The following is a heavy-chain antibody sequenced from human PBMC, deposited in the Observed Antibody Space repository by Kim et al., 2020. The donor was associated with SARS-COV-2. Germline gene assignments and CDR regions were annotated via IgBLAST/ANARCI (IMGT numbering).Heavy chain of an antibody. Sequence: GESLKISCKGSGYSFTSYWIGWVRQMPGKGLEWMGIIYPGDSDTRYSPSFQGQVTISADKSISTAYLQWSSLKASDTAMYYCARRSPYYYGSGSLNYFDYWGQGTLVTVSS. CDR1: GYSFTSYW. CDR3: ARRSPYYYGSGSLNYFDY. J-gene: IGHJ4*02. CDR2: IYPGDSDT. D-gene: IGHD3-10*01. V-gene: IGHV5-51*01.